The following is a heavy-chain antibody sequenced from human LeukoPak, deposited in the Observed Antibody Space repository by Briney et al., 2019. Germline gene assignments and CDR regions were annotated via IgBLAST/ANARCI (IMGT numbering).Heavy chain of an antibody. CDR1: GGSVSSGSYY. CDR3: ARCRDGYNPFDY. J-gene: IGHJ4*02. V-gene: IGHV4-61*01. D-gene: IGHD5-24*01. Sequence: PSQTLSLTCAVSGGSVSSGSYYWSWIRQPPGKGLEWIGYIYYSGSTNYNPSLKSRVTISVDTSKNQFSLKLSSVTAADTAVYYCARCRDGYNPFDYWGQGTLVTVSS. CDR2: IYYSGST.